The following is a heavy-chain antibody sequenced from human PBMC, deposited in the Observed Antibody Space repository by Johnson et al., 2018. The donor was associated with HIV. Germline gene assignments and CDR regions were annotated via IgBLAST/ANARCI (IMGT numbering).Heavy chain of an antibody. CDR1: GFTFDDYA. Sequence: VLLLESGGGLVQPGRSLRLSCAASGFTFDDYAMHWVRQAPGRGLEWVSGISWNSGTLGYADSVKGRFTISRDNAKNSLYLQMNSLKTEDTALYYCAKDMTTQAFDSWGQGTMGTVSS. CDR2: ISWNSGTL. J-gene: IGHJ3*02. CDR3: AKDMTTQAFDS. V-gene: IGHV3-9*01. D-gene: IGHD4-17*01.